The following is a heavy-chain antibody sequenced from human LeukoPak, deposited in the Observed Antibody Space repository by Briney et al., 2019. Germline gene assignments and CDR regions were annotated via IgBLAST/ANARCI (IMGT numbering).Heavy chain of an antibody. V-gene: IGHV3-7*01. CDR3: ARVSAGAGYYYYYYMDV. Sequence: GGSLRLSCAASGFTFSSYWMSWVRQAPGKGLEWVANIKQDGSEKYYVDSVKGRFTISRDNAKNSLYLQMNSLRAEDTAVYYCARVSAGAGYYYYYYMDVWGKGTTVTVSS. CDR1: GFTFSSYW. D-gene: IGHD6-19*01. J-gene: IGHJ6*03. CDR2: IKQDGSEK.